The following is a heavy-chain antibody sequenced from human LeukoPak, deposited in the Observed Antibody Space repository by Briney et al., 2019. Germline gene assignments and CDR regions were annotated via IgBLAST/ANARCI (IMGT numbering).Heavy chain of an antibody. CDR3: ARGDAYALKY. Sequence: PGGSLRLSCAASGFTFSSSWMHWVRHAPGKGLVWVSRINSDGTTTAYADSVKGRFTISRDNANNTLYLQTNSLRAEDTAVYYCARGDAYALKYWGQGTLATVSS. J-gene: IGHJ4*02. V-gene: IGHV3-74*01. CDR1: GFTFSSSW. CDR2: INSDGTTT. D-gene: IGHD2-2*01.